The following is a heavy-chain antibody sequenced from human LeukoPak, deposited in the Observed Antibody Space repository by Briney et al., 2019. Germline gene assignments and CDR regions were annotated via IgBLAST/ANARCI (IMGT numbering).Heavy chain of an antibody. D-gene: IGHD6-19*01. CDR1: GGSISSYY. CDR3: ARAIGYSSVFDY. J-gene: IGHJ4*02. CDR2: ISYSGST. Sequence: SSETLSLTCTVSGGSISSYYWSWIRQPPGKGLEWIGYISYSGSTNYNPSLKSRVTASVDTSKNQFSLRLSSVTAADTAVYYCARAIGYSSVFDYWGQGTLVTVSS. V-gene: IGHV4-59*01.